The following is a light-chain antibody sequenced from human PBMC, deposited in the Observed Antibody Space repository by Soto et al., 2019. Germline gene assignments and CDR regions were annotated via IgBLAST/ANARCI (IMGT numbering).Light chain of an antibody. V-gene: IGKV2-28*01. CDR2: LGS. Sequence: DIVLTQSPLSLPVTPGEPASISCRSSQSLLQSNGNHYLDWYLQKPGQSPQVLIYLGSNRASGVPDRFSGSGSGTDFTLKISRVEAEDVGVYYCMQALQTPWTFGQGTKGEIK. CDR3: MQALQTPWT. J-gene: IGKJ1*01. CDR1: QSLLQSNGNHY.